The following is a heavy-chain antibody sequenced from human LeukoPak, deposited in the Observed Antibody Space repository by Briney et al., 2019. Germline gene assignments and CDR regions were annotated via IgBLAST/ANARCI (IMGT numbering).Heavy chain of an antibody. CDR2: IKSKADGRTT. CDR1: GFTFTNAW. D-gene: IGHD4-17*01. J-gene: IGHJ1*01. Sequence: GGSLRLSCAASGFTFTNAWMSWVRQAPGKGLEWVGRIKSKADGRTTDCAAPVKGRFTISGDDSKNTLYLQMNNLKTEDTAVYYCTTGFPNYGDYRGYFQHWGRGTLVTVAS. CDR3: TTGFPNYGDYRGYFQH. V-gene: IGHV3-15*01.